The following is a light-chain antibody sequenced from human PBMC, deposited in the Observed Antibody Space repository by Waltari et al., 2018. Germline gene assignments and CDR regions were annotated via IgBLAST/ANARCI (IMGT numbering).Light chain of an antibody. V-gene: IGLV2-23*02. CDR1: GSTVGTSAL. CDR3: CSYAGSSTFVL. CDR2: KVP. Sequence: QSALTQPASVPGSPGQSITISCTGPGSTVGTSALVSWYQTHPGKAPKLIIFKVPEPPSGISDRFSGSKSGNTASLTISGLQAEDEAQYFCCSYAGSSTFVLFGGGTKLTVL. J-gene: IGLJ2*01.